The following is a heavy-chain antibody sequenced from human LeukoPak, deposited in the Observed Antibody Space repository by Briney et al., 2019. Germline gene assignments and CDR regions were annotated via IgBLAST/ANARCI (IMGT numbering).Heavy chain of an antibody. CDR3: ARLIVVVPAAIYWFDP. CDR2: INHSGST. J-gene: IGHJ5*02. Sequence: PSETLSLTCAVYGGSFSGYYWSWIRQPPGKGLEWIGEINHSGSTNYNPSLKSRVTISVDTSKNQFSLKLSSVTAADTAVYYCARLIVVVPAAIYWFDPWGQGTLVTVSS. V-gene: IGHV4-34*01. CDR1: GGSFSGYY. D-gene: IGHD2-2*02.